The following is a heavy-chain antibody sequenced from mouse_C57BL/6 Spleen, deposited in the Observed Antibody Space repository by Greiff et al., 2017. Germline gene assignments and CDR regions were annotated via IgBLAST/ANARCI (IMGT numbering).Heavy chain of an antibody. Sequence: QVQLQQPGAELVKPGASVKLSCKASGYTFTSYWMQWVKQRPGQGLEWIGEIDPSDSYTNYNQKFKGQATLTVDTSSSTAYMQLSSLTSEDSAVYYCARSPPNYAMDYWGQGTSVTVSS. CDR3: ARSPPNYAMDY. CDR1: GYTFTSYW. CDR2: IDPSDSYT. V-gene: IGHV1-50*01. J-gene: IGHJ4*01. D-gene: IGHD5-1*01.